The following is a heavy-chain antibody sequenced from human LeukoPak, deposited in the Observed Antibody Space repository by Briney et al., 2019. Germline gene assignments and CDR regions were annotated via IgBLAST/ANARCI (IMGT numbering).Heavy chain of an antibody. V-gene: IGHV1-2*02. Sequence: GASVKVSCKASGYTFTAYEMHWVRQAPGQGLEYVGWINPKNGGTNFAQNFQGRVTMTWDTSVSTVYMELSRLRSDDTAVYYCAREEDCGTARCSNDHWGQGTLVTVSS. CDR3: AREEDCGTARCSNDH. CDR2: INPKNGGT. J-gene: IGHJ4*02. D-gene: IGHD1-1*01. CDR1: GYTFTAYE.